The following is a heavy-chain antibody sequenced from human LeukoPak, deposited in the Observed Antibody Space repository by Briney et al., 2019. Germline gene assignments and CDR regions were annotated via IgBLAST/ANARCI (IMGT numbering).Heavy chain of an antibody. J-gene: IGHJ4*02. V-gene: IGHV3-30*18. CDR1: GFTFSSYG. Sequence: PGGSLRLSCAASGFTFSSYGMHWVRQAPGKGLEWVAVISYDGSNKYYADSVKGRFTISRDNSKNTLYLQMNSLRAEDTAVYYCAKDDDSSGYYHKSIDYWGQGTLVTVSS. CDR2: ISYDGSNK. D-gene: IGHD3-22*01. CDR3: AKDDDSSGYYHKSIDY.